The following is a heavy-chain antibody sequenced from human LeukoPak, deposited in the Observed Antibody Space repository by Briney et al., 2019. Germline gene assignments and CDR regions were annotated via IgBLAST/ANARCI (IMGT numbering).Heavy chain of an antibody. V-gene: IGHV3-30*02. Sequence: PGGSLRLSCAASGFTFSSYGMHWVRQAPGKGLEWVSFIRYDGSDKYYADSVRGRFTISRDNSKNTLYLQMNSLRAEDTAVYYCARGGIFYYDSSGYFTGDCWGQGTLVTVSS. J-gene: IGHJ4*02. CDR1: GFTFSSYG. CDR2: IRYDGSDK. D-gene: IGHD3-22*01. CDR3: ARGGIFYYDSSGYFTGDC.